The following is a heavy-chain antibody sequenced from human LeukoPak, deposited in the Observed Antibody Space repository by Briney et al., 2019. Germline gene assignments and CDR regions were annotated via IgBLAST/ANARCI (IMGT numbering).Heavy chain of an antibody. V-gene: IGHV3-23*01. D-gene: IGHD2-2*01. CDR3: AKRPRAQLLSPGAFEI. Sequence: GGSLRLSCVASGFTFSNYAMSWVRQAPGKGLEWVSAISGSGSSTYYADSVKGRFPISRDNSKNTLYLQMNSLRVEDTAIYYCAKRPRAQLLSPGAFEIWGQGTMVTVSS. CDR1: GFTFSNYA. CDR2: ISGSGSST. J-gene: IGHJ3*02.